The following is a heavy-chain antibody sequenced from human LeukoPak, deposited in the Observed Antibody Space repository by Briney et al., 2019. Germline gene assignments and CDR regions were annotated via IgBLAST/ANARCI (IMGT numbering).Heavy chain of an antibody. CDR1: GFTFSSYA. J-gene: IGHJ4*02. V-gene: IGHV3-30-3*01. D-gene: IGHD6-13*01. CDR2: VSYDGSNK. CDR3: ARGPSHIAAARFDY. Sequence: GGSLRLSCAASGFTFSSYAMHWVRQAPGKRLEWVAVVSYDGSNKYYADSVKGRFTISRDNSKNTLYLQMNSLRAEDTAVYYCARGPSHIAAARFDYWGQGTLVTVSS.